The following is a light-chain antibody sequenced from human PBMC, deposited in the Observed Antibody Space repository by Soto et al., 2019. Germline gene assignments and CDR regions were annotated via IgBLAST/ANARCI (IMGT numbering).Light chain of an antibody. Sequence: DIVLTQTPLSSPVTLGQPASISCRSSQSLVHSDGNTYLGWLQQRPGQPTRLLIYKVSNRFSGAPDRFGGSGAVTDFTLKISRVEAANVGVYYCMKATQYRPYTFGQGTKLEIK. CDR1: QSLVHSDGNTY. V-gene: IGKV2-24*01. CDR3: MKATQYRPYT. CDR2: KVS. J-gene: IGKJ2*01.